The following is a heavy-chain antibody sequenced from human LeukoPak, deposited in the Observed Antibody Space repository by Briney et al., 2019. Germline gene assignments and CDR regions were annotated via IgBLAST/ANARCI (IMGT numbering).Heavy chain of an antibody. J-gene: IGHJ3*01. V-gene: IGHV3-33*06. CDR2: IWYDGSNK. CDR1: GIIFSDFG. Sequence: GGSLRLSCAASGIIFSDFGMHWVRQAPGKGLEWMATIWYDGSNKYYADSVKGRFTISRDNSQSTMYLQMNSLRAEDTAVYYCAKATCSGASCFSDSRDAFDLWGQGTMVTVSS. CDR3: AKATCSGASCFSDSRDAFDL. D-gene: IGHD2-15*01.